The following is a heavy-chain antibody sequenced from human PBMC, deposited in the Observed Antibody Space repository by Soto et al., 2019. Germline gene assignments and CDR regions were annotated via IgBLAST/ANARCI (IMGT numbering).Heavy chain of an antibody. CDR3: ARTSPSSGYYYYYGMDV. Sequence: SETLSLTCTVSGGSISSYYWSWIRQPPGKGLEWIGYIYYSGSTNYNPSLKSRVTISVDTSKKQFSLKLSSVTAADTAVYYCARTSPSSGYYYYYGMDVWGQGTTVTVSS. CDR1: GGSISSYY. D-gene: IGHD3-22*01. V-gene: IGHV4-59*08. J-gene: IGHJ6*02. CDR2: IYYSGST.